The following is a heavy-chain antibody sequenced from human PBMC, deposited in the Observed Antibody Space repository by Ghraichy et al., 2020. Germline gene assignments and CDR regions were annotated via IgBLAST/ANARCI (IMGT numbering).Heavy chain of an antibody. D-gene: IGHD6-19*01. V-gene: IGHV1-2*02. CDR1: GYTFTGYY. CDR2: INPNSGGT. Sequence: ASVKVSCKASGYTFTGYYMHWVRQAPGQGLEWMGWINPNSGGTNYAQKFQGRVTMTRDTSISTAYMELSRLRSDDTAVYYCAREDPVAGTDDYWGQGTLVTVSS. J-gene: IGHJ4*02. CDR3: AREDPVAGTDDY.